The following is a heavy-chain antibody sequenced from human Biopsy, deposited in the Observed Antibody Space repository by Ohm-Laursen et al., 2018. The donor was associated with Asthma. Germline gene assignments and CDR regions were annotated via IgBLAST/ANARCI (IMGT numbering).Heavy chain of an antibody. J-gene: IGHJ6*02. Sequence: GASVKVSCKTSGYTFNSAGITWVRQAPGQGLEWMGWISVYNGNTKAAQKLQDRVTMITDTSTSTAYMELRSLRSDDTAVYFCARAVDYPRYYGIDVWGQGTTVTVS. D-gene: IGHD3-16*01. CDR3: ARAVDYPRYYGIDV. V-gene: IGHV1-18*01. CDR2: ISVYNGNT. CDR1: GYTFNSAG.